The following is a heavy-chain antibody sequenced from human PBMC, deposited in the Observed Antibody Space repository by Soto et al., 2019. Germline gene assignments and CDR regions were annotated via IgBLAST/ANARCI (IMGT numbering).Heavy chain of an antibody. D-gene: IGHD2-15*01. CDR2: INAGNGNT. J-gene: IGHJ5*02. CDR3: ARGDYCSGGSCYKSPGWFDP. Sequence: GASVKVSCKASGYTFTSYAMHWVRQAPGQRLEWMGWINAGNGNTKYSQKFQGRVTITRDTSASTAYMELSSLRSEDTAVYYCARGDYCSGGSCYKSPGWFDPWGQGTLVTVSS. V-gene: IGHV1-3*01. CDR1: GYTFTSYA.